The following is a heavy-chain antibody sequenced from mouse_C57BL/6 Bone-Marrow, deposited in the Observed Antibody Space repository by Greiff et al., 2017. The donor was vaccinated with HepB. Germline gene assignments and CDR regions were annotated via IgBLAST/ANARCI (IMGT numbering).Heavy chain of an antibody. Sequence: EVKLQQSGAELVRPGASVKLSCTASGFNIKDDYMHWVKQRPEQGLEWIGWIDPENGDTEYASKFQGKATITADTSSNTAYLQLSSLTSEDTAVYYCTRGYYVLFAYWGQGTLVTVSA. CDR3: TRGYYVLFAY. CDR2: IDPENGDT. J-gene: IGHJ3*01. D-gene: IGHD2-3*01. V-gene: IGHV14-4*01. CDR1: GFNIKDDY.